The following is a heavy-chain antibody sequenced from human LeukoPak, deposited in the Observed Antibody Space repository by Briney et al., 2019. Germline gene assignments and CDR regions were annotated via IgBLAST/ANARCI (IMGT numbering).Heavy chain of an antibody. CDR1: AFSLNAYN. Sequence: GGFLTLSCAPSAFSLNAYNMNWARQAPGKGLEWVSSISYTGTYIYYADSVKGRFTISRDNAQNSLYLQMNSLRAEDTAIYYCVRDRGTYRPIDYWGQGTLVTVSS. CDR2: ISYTGTYI. D-gene: IGHD1-26*01. J-gene: IGHJ4*02. V-gene: IGHV3-21*04. CDR3: VRDRGTYRPIDY.